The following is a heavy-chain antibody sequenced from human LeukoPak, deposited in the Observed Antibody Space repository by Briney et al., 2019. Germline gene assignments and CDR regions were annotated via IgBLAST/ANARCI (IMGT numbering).Heavy chain of an antibody. V-gene: IGHV1-46*01. CDR2: INPGSGST. CDR1: GYTFTNYN. D-gene: IGHD4-17*01. J-gene: IGHJ4*02. CDR3: ARGGYGDTGGGC. Sequence: ASVKVSCKASGYTFTNYNIHWVRQAPGQGLEWMGLINPGSGSTTYAQKFQGRGTMTRDMSTSTVYMELSSLRSEDTAVYFCARGGYGDTGGGCWGQGTLVTVSS.